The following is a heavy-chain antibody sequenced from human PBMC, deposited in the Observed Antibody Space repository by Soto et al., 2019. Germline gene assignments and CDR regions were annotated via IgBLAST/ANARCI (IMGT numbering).Heavy chain of an antibody. V-gene: IGHV1-8*01. CDR2: MNPNSGNT. J-gene: IGHJ6*03. CDR1: GYTFTSYD. D-gene: IGHD3-16*02. CDR3: AGGDRWAYYYYYMDV. Sequence: ASVKVSCKASGYTFTSYDINWVRQATGQGLEWMGWMNPNSGNTGYAQKFQGRVTMTRNTSISTAYMELSSLRSEDTAVYYCAGGDRWAYYYYYMDVWGKGTTVTVSS.